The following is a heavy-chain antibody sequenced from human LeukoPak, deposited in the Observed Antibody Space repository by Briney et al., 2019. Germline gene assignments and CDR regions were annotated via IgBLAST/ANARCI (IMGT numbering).Heavy chain of an antibody. CDR1: GGSMSSYY. Sequence: SETLSLTCSVSGGSMSSYYWSWIRQSPGKGLKWIGYMYYSGNSNYKSSINSSLESRVTISVDSTKKEFFLKMDSMTAADTAVYYCVAGAPKWLHLVYWGQGTLVTVAS. V-gene: IGHV4-59*12. J-gene: IGHJ4*02. D-gene: IGHD5-24*01. CDR2: MYYSGNS. CDR3: VAGAPKWLHLVY.